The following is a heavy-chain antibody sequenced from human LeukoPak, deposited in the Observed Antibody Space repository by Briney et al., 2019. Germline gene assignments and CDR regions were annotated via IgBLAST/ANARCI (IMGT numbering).Heavy chain of an antibody. V-gene: IGHV1-46*01. CDR3: ARALTRDYYDSSGYYS. J-gene: IGHJ5*02. Sequence: ASVKVSCKASGYTFTSYYMHWVRQAPGQGLEWMGIINPSGGSTSYAQKFRGRVTMTRDTSTSTVYMELSSLRSEDTAVYYCARALTRDYYDSSGYYSWGQGTLVTVSS. CDR1: GYTFTSYY. D-gene: IGHD3-22*01. CDR2: INPSGGST.